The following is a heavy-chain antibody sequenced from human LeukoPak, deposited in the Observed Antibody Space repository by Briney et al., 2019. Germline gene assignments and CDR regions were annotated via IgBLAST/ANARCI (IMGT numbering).Heavy chain of an antibody. CDR3: ARRRDGYNYNGMDV. CDR1: GFTFSTYR. Sequence: GGSLRLSCAASGFTFSTYRMNWVRQAPGKGLEWVSYISSSTSNKYYADSVKGRFTISRDNARTSLYLQMNSLRAEDTAVYYCARRRDGYNYNGMDVWGQGTTVTVSS. J-gene: IGHJ6*02. V-gene: IGHV3-48*01. CDR2: ISSSTSNK.